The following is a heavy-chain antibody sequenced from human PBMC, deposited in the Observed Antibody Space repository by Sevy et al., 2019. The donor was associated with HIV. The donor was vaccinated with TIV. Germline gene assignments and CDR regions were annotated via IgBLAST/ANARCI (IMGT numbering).Heavy chain of an antibody. CDR2: IKQDGSEK. J-gene: IGHJ1*01. D-gene: IGHD6-13*01. V-gene: IGHV3-7*01. Sequence: GGSLRLSCAASGFTFSSYGMHWVRQAPGKGLEWVANIKQDGSEKYYVDSVKGRFTISRDNAKNSLYLQMNSLRAEDTAVYYCAREGGYSSSPAEYFQHWGQGTLVTVSS. CDR1: GFTFSSYG. CDR3: AREGGYSSSPAEYFQH.